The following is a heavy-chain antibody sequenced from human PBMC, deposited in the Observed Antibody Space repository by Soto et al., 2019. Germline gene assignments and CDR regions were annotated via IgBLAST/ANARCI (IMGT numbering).Heavy chain of an antibody. V-gene: IGHV1-2*02. Sequence: ASVKFSCTSSGYTFTGYYMHWVRQAPGQGLEWMGWINPNSGGTNYAQKFQGRVTMTRDTSISTAYMELSRLRSDDTAVYYCARVQRWLPSGWCGTWGQGTLVTFSS. CDR3: ARVQRWLPSGWCGT. J-gene: IGHJ5*02. CDR2: INPNSGGT. CDR1: GYTFTGYY. D-gene: IGHD5-12*01.